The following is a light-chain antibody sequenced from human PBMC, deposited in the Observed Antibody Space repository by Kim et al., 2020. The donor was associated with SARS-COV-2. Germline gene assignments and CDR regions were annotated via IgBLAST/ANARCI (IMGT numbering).Light chain of an antibody. J-gene: IGKJ1*01. CDR3: QQRSNWLGWT. Sequence: EIVLTQSPATLSLSPGERATLSCRASQSVSSYLAWYQQKPGQAPRLLIYDASNRATGIPARFSGSGSGTDFTLTISSLEPEDFAVYYCQQRSNWLGWTFGQGTKVDIK. V-gene: IGKV3-11*01. CDR2: DAS. CDR1: QSVSSY.